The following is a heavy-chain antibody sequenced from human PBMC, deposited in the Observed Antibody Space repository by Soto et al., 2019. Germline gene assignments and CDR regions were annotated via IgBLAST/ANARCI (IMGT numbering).Heavy chain of an antibody. CDR2: ISGSGGST. CDR1: GFTFSSYA. J-gene: IGHJ4*02. V-gene: IGHV3-23*01. CDR3: AKVVVRGDTAMAIHFDY. Sequence: GGSLRLSCAASGFTFSSYAMSWVRQAPGKGLEWVSAISGSGGSTYYADSVKGRFTISRDNSKNTLYLQMNSLRAEDTAVYYCAKVVVRGDTAMAIHFDYWGQGTLVTVSS. D-gene: IGHD5-18*01.